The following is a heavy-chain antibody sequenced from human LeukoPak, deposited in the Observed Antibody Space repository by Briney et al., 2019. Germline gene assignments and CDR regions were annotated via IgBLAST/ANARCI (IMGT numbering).Heavy chain of an antibody. CDR1: GYSFTGYY. Sequence: ASVKVSCKTSGYSFTGYYMHWVRQAPGQGLEWMGWISPYNGNTNYAQRFQGRVTMTTDTSTSTAYMELRSLRFDDTAVYYCARDGGYFDYWGRGTLVTVSS. CDR3: ARDGGYFDY. CDR2: ISPYNGNT. J-gene: IGHJ4*02. V-gene: IGHV1-18*04.